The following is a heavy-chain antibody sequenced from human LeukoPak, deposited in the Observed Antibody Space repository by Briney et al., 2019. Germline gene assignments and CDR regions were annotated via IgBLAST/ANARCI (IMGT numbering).Heavy chain of an antibody. CDR1: GFTFSSYW. CDR3: ARAVSGYDFDY. D-gene: IGHD5-12*01. Sequence: GGSLRLSCAASGFTFSSYWMHWVRQAPGKGLVWVSRINSDGSSTSYADSVKGRFTISRDNAKNTLYLQMNSLRAEDTAVYYCARAVSGYDFDYWGQGTLVTVSS. J-gene: IGHJ4*02. CDR2: INSDGSST. V-gene: IGHV3-74*01.